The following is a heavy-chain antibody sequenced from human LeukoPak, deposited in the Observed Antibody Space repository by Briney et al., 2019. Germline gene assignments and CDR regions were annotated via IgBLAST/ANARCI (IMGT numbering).Heavy chain of an antibody. CDR2: IYYSGST. J-gene: IGHJ5*02. D-gene: IGHD4-17*01. CDR1: GGSISSSSYY. CDR3: ARVLRRLRLGWFDP. V-gene: IGHV4-39*07. Sequence: SETLSLTCTVSGGSISSSSYYWGWIRQPPGKGLEWIGSIYYSGSTYYNPSLKSRVTISVDTSKNQFSLKLSSVTAADTAVYYCARVLRRLRLGWFDPWGQGTLVTVSS.